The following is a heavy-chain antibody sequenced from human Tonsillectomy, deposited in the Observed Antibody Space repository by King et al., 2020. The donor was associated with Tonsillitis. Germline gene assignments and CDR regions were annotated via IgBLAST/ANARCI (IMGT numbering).Heavy chain of an antibody. CDR3: ARPVVSGYPDYYYYMDV. Sequence: QLQESGPGLVKPSETLSLTCTVSGGSISSISYYWGWIRQPPGKGLEGIGSIYYSGSTYYNPSLKSRVTISVDTSKNQFSLKLSSVTAADTAVYYCARPVVSGYPDYYYYMDVWGKGTTVTVSS. J-gene: IGHJ6*03. V-gene: IGHV4-39*01. CDR1: GGSISSISYY. D-gene: IGHD3-3*01. CDR2: IYYSGST.